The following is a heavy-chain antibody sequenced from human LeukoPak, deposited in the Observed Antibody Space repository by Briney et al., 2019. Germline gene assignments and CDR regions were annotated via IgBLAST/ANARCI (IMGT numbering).Heavy chain of an antibody. CDR1: GGSISSYY. CDR3: ARPYCSAGNCYSNFDS. D-gene: IGHD2-15*01. J-gene: IGHJ4*02. Sequence: SETLSLTCTVSGGSISSYYWSWIRQPPGKGLEWIEEINHSGSTNYNPSLKSRVTISVDTSKKQFSLKLSSVTAADTAVYYCARPYCSAGNCYSNFDSWGQGTLVTVSS. V-gene: IGHV4-34*01. CDR2: INHSGST.